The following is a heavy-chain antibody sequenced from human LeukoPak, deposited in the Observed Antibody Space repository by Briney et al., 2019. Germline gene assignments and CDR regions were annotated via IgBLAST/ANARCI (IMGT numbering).Heavy chain of an antibody. CDR1: GGSASSSSYY. V-gene: IGHV4-39*01. Sequence: PSETLSLTCTVSGGSASSSSYYWGWIRQPPGKGLEWIGSIYYSGSTYYNPSLKSRVTISVDTSKNQFSLKLSSVTAADTAVYYCASSSFWGSGYYIEYFQHWGQGTLVTVSS. CDR2: IYYSGST. D-gene: IGHD3-3*01. CDR3: ASSSFWGSGYYIEYFQH. J-gene: IGHJ1*01.